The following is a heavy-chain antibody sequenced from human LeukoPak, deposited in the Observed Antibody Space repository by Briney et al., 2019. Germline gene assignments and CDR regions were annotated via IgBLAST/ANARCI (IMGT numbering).Heavy chain of an antibody. D-gene: IGHD3-22*01. CDR2: TRNKARGYTT. J-gene: IGHJ3*02. CDR3: ARDGAEGDNSAFDI. CDR1: GVTLSDHH. Sequence: GGSLRLSCAASGVTLSDHHMDWVRQAPGKGLEWVGRTRNKARGYTTEYAASVKGRFTISRDDPKTLVYLQMNSLKTEDTAVYFCARDGAEGDNSAFDIWGQGTVVTVSS. V-gene: IGHV3-72*01.